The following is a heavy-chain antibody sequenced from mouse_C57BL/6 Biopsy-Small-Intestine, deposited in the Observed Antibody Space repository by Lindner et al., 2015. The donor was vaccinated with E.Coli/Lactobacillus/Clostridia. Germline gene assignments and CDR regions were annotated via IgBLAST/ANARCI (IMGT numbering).Heavy chain of an antibody. V-gene: IGHV1-42*01. CDR2: INPNTGGT. J-gene: IGHJ3*01. Sequence: VQLQESGPELVKPGASVKISCKASGYSFTGYYMNWVKQSPEKSLEWIGEINPNTGGTIYNQKFTAKATLTVDKSSPTAYMQLNSLTSEDSAVYYCARAWFAYWGQGTLVTVSA. CDR3: ARAWFAY. CDR1: GYSFTGYY.